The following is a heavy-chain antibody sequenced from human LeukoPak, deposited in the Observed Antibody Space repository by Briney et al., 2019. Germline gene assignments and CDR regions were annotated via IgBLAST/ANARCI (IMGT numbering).Heavy chain of an antibody. J-gene: IGHJ4*02. CDR2: MSYDGSNK. V-gene: IGHV3-30-3*01. D-gene: IGHD1-26*01. Sequence: GGSLRLSCAASGFIFRSYAMHWVRQAPGEGLEWVAVMSYDGSNKYYADSVKGRFTTSRDNSKNTLYLQMNSLRAEDTAVYYCARDSTDGVIPWESHPPFDYWGQGTLVTVSS. CDR1: GFIFRSYA. CDR3: ARDSTDGVIPWESHPPFDY.